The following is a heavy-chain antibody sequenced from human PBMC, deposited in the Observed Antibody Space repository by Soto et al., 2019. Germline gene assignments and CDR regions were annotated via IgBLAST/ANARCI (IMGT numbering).Heavy chain of an antibody. J-gene: IGHJ2*01. CDR2: IFPGDSDT. CDR3: ARRVFFYCYGDHRDLHSFPTRRSSDL. D-gene: IGHD4-17*01. V-gene: IGHV5-51*01. CDR1: AVRLNTCC. Sequence: RGSAVRLNTCCNAWVRQLPGKGLEWMGAIFPGDSDTRYSPSCQGQVTISADRSLSIAYVQWGSLRASDSATYYCARRVFFYCYGDHRDLHSFPTRRSSDL.